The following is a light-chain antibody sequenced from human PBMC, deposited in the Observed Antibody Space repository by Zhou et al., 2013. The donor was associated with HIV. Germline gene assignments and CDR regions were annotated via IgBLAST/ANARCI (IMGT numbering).Light chain of an antibody. J-gene: IGKJ2*01. CDR2: AAS. Sequence: DIQMTQSPSSLSASVGDRVTITCRASQGISNYLAWYQQKPGKVPKLLIYAASTLQSGVPSRFSGSGSGTDFTLTISSLQPEDVATYYCQQSYSTPFMYTFGQGTKLEIK. CDR1: QGISNY. V-gene: IGKV1-27*01. CDR3: QQSYSTPFMYT.